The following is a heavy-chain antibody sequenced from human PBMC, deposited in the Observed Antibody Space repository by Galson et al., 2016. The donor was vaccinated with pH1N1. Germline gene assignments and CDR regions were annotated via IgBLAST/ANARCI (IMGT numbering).Heavy chain of an antibody. D-gene: IGHD6-25*01. CDR3: ASGGSTSFDY. V-gene: IGHV3-48*04. J-gene: IGHJ4*02. CDR2: ITYTSATI. CDR1: GFTFSSWH. Sequence: SLRLSCAASGFTFSSWHMDWVRQAPGEGLEWISFITYTSATIYYADSVKGRFTVSRDNAKNLLFLQMNSLKTEDTATYYCASGGSTSFDYWGQGTLVTVSS.